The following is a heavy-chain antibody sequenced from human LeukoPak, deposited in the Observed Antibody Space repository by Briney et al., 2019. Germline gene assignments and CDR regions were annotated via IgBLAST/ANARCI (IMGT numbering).Heavy chain of an antibody. D-gene: IGHD2-2*01. CDR2: INHSGST. CDR1: GGSFSGYY. Sequence: SETLSLTCAVYGGSFSGYYWSWIRQPPGKGLEWIGEINHSGSTNYNPSLKSLVTISVDTSKNQFSLKLSSVTAADTAVYYCARGPGYCSSTSCYADDYWGQGTLVTVSS. V-gene: IGHV4-34*01. J-gene: IGHJ4*02. CDR3: ARGPGYCSSTSCYADDY.